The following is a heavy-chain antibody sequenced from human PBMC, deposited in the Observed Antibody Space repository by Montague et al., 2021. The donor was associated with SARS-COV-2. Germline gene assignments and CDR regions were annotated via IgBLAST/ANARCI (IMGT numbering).Heavy chain of an antibody. J-gene: IGHJ4*02. CDR3: GTARAGHYYFDN. V-gene: IGHV4-39*07. CDR1: GGSTKTMRYY. D-gene: IGHD3-10*01. CDR2: VYYTGHT. Sequence: SETLSLTCSVSGGSTKTMRYYWAWIRQSPGKGLEWIASVYYTGHTYYTPSLADRTAISLYTSTNHFSLTLSSVAADDTAIYYCGTARAGHYYFDNWGQGTPVIVSS.